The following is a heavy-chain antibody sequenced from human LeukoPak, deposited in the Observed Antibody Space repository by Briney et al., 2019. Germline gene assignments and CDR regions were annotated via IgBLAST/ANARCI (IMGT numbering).Heavy chain of an antibody. CDR2: IYYSGST. CDR1: GGSISSHY. Sequence: SETLSLTCTVSGGSISSHYWSWIRQPPGKGLEWIGYIYYSGSTNYNPSLKSRVTISVDTSKNQFSLKLSSVTAADTAVYYCARLRGSLEDYWGQGTLVTVSS. V-gene: IGHV4-59*08. CDR3: ARLRGSLEDY. D-gene: IGHD3-10*01. J-gene: IGHJ4*02.